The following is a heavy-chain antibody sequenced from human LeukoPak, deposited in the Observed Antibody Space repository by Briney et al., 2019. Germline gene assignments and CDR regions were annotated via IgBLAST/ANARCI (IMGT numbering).Heavy chain of an antibody. CDR3: AKVYYYDSSGLPPLFDY. Sequence: PGGSLRLSCAASGFTFSSYAMSWVRQALGKGLEWVSAISGSGGSTYYADSVKGRFTISRDNSKNTLYLQMNSLRAEDTAVYYCAKVYYYDSSGLPPLFDYWGQGTLVTVSS. J-gene: IGHJ4*02. D-gene: IGHD3-22*01. V-gene: IGHV3-23*01. CDR2: ISGSGGST. CDR1: GFTFSSYA.